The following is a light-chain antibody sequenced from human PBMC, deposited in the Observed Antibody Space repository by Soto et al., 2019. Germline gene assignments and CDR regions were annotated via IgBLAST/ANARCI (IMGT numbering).Light chain of an antibody. V-gene: IGLV2-14*01. CDR1: SSDVGDYNY. J-gene: IGLJ1*01. Sequence: QSVLTQPASVSGSPGQSITISCTGSSSDVGDYNYVSWYQQHPGKAPKLTIYEVSNRPSGVSNRFSGSKSGNTASLTISGLQAEDEADYYCSSYRRTATYVFGTGTKVTVL. CDR3: SSYRRTATYV. CDR2: EVS.